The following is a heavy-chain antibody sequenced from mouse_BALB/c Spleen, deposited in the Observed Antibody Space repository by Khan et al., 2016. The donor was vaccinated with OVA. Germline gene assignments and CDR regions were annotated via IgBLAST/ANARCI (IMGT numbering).Heavy chain of an antibody. D-gene: IGHD2-3*01. CDR1: GYSITSDYA. V-gene: IGHV3-2*02. J-gene: IGHJ4*01. CDR2: INYSGST. Sequence: EVQLQESEPGLVKPSQSLSLTCTVTGYSITSDYAWNWIRQFPGNKLEWMGYINYSGSTNSNPALKSRISIPRDTSKNQFFLQLNSVTTADTATYYCARDGSRYNYAMDYWGQGTSVTVSS. CDR3: ARDGSRYNYAMDY.